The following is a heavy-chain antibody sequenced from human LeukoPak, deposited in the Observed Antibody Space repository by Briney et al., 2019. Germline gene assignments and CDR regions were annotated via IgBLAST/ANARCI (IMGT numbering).Heavy chain of an antibody. CDR1: GGSISSSSYY. V-gene: IGHV4-39*07. D-gene: IGHD2-2*01. CDR2: IYYSGST. Sequence: SQTLSLTCTVSGGSISSSSYYWGWIRQPPGKGLEWIGSIYYSGSTYYNPSLKSRVTISVDTSKNQFSLKLSSVTAADTAVYYCAREGVVVVPAAMPYYWGQGTLVTVSS. J-gene: IGHJ4*02. CDR3: AREGVVVVPAAMPYY.